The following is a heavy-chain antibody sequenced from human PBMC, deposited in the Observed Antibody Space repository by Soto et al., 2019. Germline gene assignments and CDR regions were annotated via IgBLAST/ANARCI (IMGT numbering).Heavy chain of an antibody. D-gene: IGHD6-19*01. Sequence: GESLKISCKASGYSFSNYWIAWVRQMPGKGLECMGLIYPRDSDIRYSPSFQGQVTISADKSLSTAYLQWRSLKASDTAIYYCARQMTTGWYPFDSWGQGTLVTVSS. J-gene: IGHJ4*02. CDR2: IYPRDSDI. V-gene: IGHV5-51*01. CDR1: GYSFSNYW. CDR3: ARQMTTGWYPFDS.